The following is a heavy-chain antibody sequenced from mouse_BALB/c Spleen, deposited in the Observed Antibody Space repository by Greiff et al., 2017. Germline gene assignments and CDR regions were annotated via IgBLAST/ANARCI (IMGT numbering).Heavy chain of an antibody. CDR2: ISSGSSTI. D-gene: IGHD2-10*01. Sequence: DVKLQESGGGLVQPGGSRKLSCAASGFTFSSFGMHWVRQAPEKGLEWVAYISSGSSTIYYADTVKGRFTISRDNPKNTLFLQMTSLRSEDTAMYYCARAYYGNFYAMDYWGQGTSVTVSS. J-gene: IGHJ4*01. CDR3: ARAYYGNFYAMDY. CDR1: GFTFSSFG. V-gene: IGHV5-17*02.